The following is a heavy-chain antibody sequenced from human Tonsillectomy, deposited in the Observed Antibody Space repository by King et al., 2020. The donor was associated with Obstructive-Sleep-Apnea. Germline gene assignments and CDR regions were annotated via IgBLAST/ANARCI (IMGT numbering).Heavy chain of an antibody. CDR3: TTTWPVREITMVRGVIIIPYYFDY. CDR1: GFTFSGSA. Sequence: VQLVESGGGLVQPGGSLKLSCAASGFTFSGSAMHWVRQASGKGLEWVGRIRSKANSYATAYAASVKGRFTISSDDSKKTAYLQMNSLKTEDTAVYYCTTTWPVREITMVRGVIIIPYYFDYWGQGTLVTVSS. CDR2: IRSKANSYAT. D-gene: IGHD3-10*01. V-gene: IGHV3-73*01. J-gene: IGHJ4*02.